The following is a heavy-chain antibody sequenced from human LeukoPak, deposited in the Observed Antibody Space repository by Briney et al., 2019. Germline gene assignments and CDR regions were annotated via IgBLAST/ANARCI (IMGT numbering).Heavy chain of an antibody. CDR3: ARHLLPPYGDYAIDY. V-gene: IGHV4-39*01. Sequence: PSETLSLTCTVSGGSISSSSYYWGWIRQPPGKGLEWIGSIYYSGSTYYNPSLKSRVTISVDTSKNQFSLKLSSVTAADTAVYYCARHLLPPYGDYAIDYWGQGTLVTVSS. CDR2: IYYSGST. J-gene: IGHJ4*02. CDR1: GGSISSSSYY. D-gene: IGHD4-17*01.